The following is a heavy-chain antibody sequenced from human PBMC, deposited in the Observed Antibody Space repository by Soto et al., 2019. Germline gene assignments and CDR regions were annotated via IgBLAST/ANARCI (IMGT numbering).Heavy chain of an antibody. D-gene: IGHD5-12*01. CDR1: GGSITSDY. Sequence: SETLSLTCTVSGGSITSDYWTWIRQPPGKGLEWIGYIYHSGSTCYNPSLKSRVTISVDTSKNQFSLKLSSVTAADTAVYYCARVTKSRDGYNINFDYWGQGTLVTVSS. V-gene: IGHV4-59*01. CDR3: ARVTKSRDGYNINFDY. J-gene: IGHJ4*02. CDR2: IYHSGST.